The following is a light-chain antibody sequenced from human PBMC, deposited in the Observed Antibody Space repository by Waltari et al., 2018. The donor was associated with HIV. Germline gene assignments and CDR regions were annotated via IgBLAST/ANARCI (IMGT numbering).Light chain of an antibody. J-gene: IGLJ3*02. Sequence: SSELAQDPAVSVALGQTVRITCQGDSVRSYYASWYQQKPGQAPVLVIYGENNRPSVIPDRFSGSSSGKTASLTIAGAQAEDEADYYCNSRDNSGHWFFGGGTKVTVL. CDR1: SVRSYY. V-gene: IGLV3-19*01. CDR3: NSRDNSGHWF. CDR2: GEN.